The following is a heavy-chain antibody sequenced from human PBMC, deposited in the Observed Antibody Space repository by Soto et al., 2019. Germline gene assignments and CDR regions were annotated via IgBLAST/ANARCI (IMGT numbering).Heavy chain of an antibody. V-gene: IGHV3-21*01. J-gene: IGHJ4*02. CDR1: GFTFSSYS. Sequence: GGSLRLSCAASGFTFSSYSMNWVRQAPGKGLEWVSSISSSSSYIYYADSVKDRFTISRDNAKNSLYLQMNSLRAEDTAVYYCARDLSEGIYDILTGYPLDYWGQGTLVTVSS. CDR2: ISSSSSYI. CDR3: ARDLSEGIYDILTGYPLDY. D-gene: IGHD3-9*01.